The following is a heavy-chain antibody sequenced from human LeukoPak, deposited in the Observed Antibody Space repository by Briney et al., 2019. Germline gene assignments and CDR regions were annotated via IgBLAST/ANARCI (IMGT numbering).Heavy chain of an antibody. V-gene: IGHV1-2*02. CDR2: INPDSGDT. J-gene: IGHJ4*02. D-gene: IGHD2-2*01. Sequence: PLASVKVSCKASGYSFTGYYLHWVRQAPGQGLEWMGWINPDSGDTNYLQQFQGRVTMTRDTSISTAYMELSRLRSDDTAVYYCATRGVPAASVHFDYWGQGTLVTVSS. CDR1: GYSFTGYY. CDR3: ATRGVPAASVHFDY.